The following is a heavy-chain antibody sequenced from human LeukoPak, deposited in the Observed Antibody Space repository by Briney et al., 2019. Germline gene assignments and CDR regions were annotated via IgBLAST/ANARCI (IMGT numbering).Heavy chain of an antibody. CDR2: ISWNSGSI. D-gene: IGHD3-22*01. CDR1: GFTFDDYA. J-gene: IGHJ4*02. V-gene: IGHV3-9*01. Sequence: PGGSLRLSCAASGFTFDDYAMHWVRQAPRKGREWVSGISWNSGSIGYADSVKGRFTISRDHAKNSLSLQMNSLRAEDTALYYCAKDISYDSSGYIDYWGQGTLVSVSS. CDR3: AKDISYDSSGYIDY.